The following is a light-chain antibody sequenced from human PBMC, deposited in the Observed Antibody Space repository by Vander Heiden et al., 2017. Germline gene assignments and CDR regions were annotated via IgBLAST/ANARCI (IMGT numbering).Light chain of an antibody. CDR2: DNN. Sequence: QSVLAQPPSASGTPGQRVTISCSGSSSNVGSNTVNWYQQLPGKAPKLLIYDNNQRPSGVPDRFSGSKSGTSASLAISGLQSEDEADYYCAAWDNSLNGRWVFGGGTKLTVL. CDR3: AAWDNSLNGRWV. J-gene: IGLJ3*02. CDR1: SSNVGSNT. V-gene: IGLV1-44*01.